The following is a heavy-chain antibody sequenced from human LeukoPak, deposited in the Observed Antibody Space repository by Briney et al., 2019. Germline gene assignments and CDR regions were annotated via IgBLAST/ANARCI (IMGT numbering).Heavy chain of an antibody. J-gene: IGHJ4*02. D-gene: IGHD6-13*01. Sequence: SETLSLTCTVSGGSISSSSYYWGWIRRPPGKGLEWIGSIYYSGSTFYNPSLKSRVTISIDTSKNQFSLKLSSVTAADTAVYFCARVAAAGNYYFDYWGQGTLVTVSS. V-gene: IGHV4-39*07. CDR1: GGSISSSSYY. CDR3: ARVAAAGNYYFDY. CDR2: IYYSGST.